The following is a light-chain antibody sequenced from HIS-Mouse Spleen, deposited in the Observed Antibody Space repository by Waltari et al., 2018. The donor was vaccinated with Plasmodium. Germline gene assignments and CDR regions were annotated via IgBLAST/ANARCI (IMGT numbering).Light chain of an antibody. CDR2: DVS. CDR3: CSYAGSYTLV. V-gene: IGLV2-11*01. J-gene: IGLJ2*01. Sequence: QSALTQPRSVSGSPGQSVTISCTGTSSDVGGYNYVSWYQQHPGKAPKLMIYDVSKRPSWVPDRFSGSKSGNTASLPISGLQAEDEGDYYCCSYAGSYTLVFGGGTKLTVL. CDR1: SSDVGGYNY.